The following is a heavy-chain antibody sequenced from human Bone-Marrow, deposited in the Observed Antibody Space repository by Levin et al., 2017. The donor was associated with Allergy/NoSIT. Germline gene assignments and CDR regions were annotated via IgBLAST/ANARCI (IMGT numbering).Heavy chain of an antibody. J-gene: IGHJ5*02. CDR3: ARDPGTAGFGELYVWFDP. CDR2: IIPIFGTA. D-gene: IGHD3-10*01. V-gene: IGHV1-69*13. Sequence: SVKVSCKASGGTFSSYAISWVRQAPGQGLEWMGGIIPIFGTANYAQKFQGRVTITADESTSTAYMELSSLRSEDTAVYYCARDPGTAGFGELYVWFDPWGQGTLVTVSS. CDR1: GGTFSSYA.